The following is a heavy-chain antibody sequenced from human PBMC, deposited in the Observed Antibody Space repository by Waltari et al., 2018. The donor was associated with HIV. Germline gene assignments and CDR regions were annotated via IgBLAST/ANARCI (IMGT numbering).Heavy chain of an antibody. Sequence: QVQLQESAPGLVKPSETLSLPCTASGGSITSYYGRWIRQPPGKGLEWIGYIYYSGSTNYNPSLKSRVTISVDTSKNQFSLNVTSVTAADTAVYYCARGPTRYYFDNWGQGTLVTVSS. CDR2: IYYSGST. V-gene: IGHV4-59*01. D-gene: IGHD2-2*01. CDR3: ARGPTRYYFDN. CDR1: GGSITSYY. J-gene: IGHJ4*02.